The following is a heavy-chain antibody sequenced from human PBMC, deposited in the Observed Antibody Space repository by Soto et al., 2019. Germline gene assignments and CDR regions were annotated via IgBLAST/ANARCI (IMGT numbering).Heavy chain of an antibody. D-gene: IGHD3-16*01. J-gene: IGHJ5*02. CDR1: GGTFSSYA. V-gene: IGHV1-69*13. CDR3: ARGETISRPTTWFDP. CDR2: IIPIFGTA. Sequence: GPPVKVSCKASGGTFSSYAISWVRQAPGQGLEWMGGIIPIFGTANYAQKFQGRVTITADESTSTAYMELSSLRSEDTAVYYCARGETISRPTTWFDPWGQGTLVTVSS.